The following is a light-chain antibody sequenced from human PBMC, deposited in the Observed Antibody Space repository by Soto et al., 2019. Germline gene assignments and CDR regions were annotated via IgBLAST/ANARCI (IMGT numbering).Light chain of an antibody. V-gene: IGKV1-5*03. CDR3: QHYNSYSEA. Sequence: DIQMSQCPSTMSGSVGDRVTITCRASQTISSWLAWYQQKTGNAHKLLIYKASTLKSGVPSRFSGSGSGTEFTLTISSLQPDDFATYYCQHYNSYSEAFGQGTKVDI. CDR1: QTISSW. CDR2: KAS. J-gene: IGKJ1*01.